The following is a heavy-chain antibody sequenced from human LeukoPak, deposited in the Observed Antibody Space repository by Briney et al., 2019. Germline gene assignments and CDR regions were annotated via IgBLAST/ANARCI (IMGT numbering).Heavy chain of an antibody. CDR2: VDYRGST. V-gene: IGHV4-59*01. CDR1: GGSISSKY. Sequence: PSETLSLTCTVSGGSISSKYWSWIRQPPGKGLEWIGNVDYRGSTNYNPSLKSRVTISLDSSKIQISLKLSSVTAADTAVYYCTRSPGPTPYYFDYWGQGTLVSVSS. D-gene: IGHD4-23*01. CDR3: TRSPGPTPYYFDY. J-gene: IGHJ4*02.